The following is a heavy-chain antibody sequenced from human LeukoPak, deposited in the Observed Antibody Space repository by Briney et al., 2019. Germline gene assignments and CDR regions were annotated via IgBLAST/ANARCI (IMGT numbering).Heavy chain of an antibody. CDR3: ARVRTAGPWVVWFDP. D-gene: IGHD6-13*01. CDR2: IWYDGSNK. CDR1: GFTFSSYG. V-gene: IGHV3-33*01. Sequence: QPGGSLRLSCAAPGFTFSSYGMHWVRQAPGKGLGWGAVIWYDGSNKYYADSVKGRFTISRDNSKNTLYLQMNSLRAEDTAVYYCARVRTAGPWVVWFDPWGQGTLVTVSS. J-gene: IGHJ5*02.